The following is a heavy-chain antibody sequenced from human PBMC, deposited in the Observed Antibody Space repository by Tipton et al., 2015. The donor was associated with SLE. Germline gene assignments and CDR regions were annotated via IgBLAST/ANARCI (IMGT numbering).Heavy chain of an antibody. CDR1: EFTFSSFW. CDR2: IKPDGSEK. Sequence: SLRLSCAASEFTFSSFWMSWVRRAPGKGLEWVANIKPDGSEKYYVDSLKGRFTISRDNSKNTVYLQMNSLGAEDTALYYCAKDAGDSRGWYYYDYWGQGILVAVSS. D-gene: IGHD6-13*01. J-gene: IGHJ4*02. CDR3: AKDAGDSRGWYYYDY. V-gene: IGHV3-7*03.